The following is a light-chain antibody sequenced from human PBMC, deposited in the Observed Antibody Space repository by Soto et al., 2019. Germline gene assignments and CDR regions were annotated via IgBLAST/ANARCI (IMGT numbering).Light chain of an antibody. CDR1: QSVRSN. CDR2: GAS. Sequence: EIVMTQSPATLSVSTAERATLSCRASQSVRSNLAWYQQNPGQARSLPCYGASTRASGIPARSSGSGSGTEFTPTISGLQSEDCSVYCCHQYNNWPPYTFSLGT. V-gene: IGKV3-15*01. J-gene: IGKJ2*01. CDR3: HQYNNWPPYT.